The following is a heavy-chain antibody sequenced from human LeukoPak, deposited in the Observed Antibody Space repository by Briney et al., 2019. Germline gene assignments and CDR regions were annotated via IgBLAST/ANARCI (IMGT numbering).Heavy chain of an antibody. J-gene: IGHJ4*02. CDR3: AGGVTIVRGTSKHFDY. V-gene: IGHV4-61*02. Sequence: SETLSLTCTVSGASISSANYYWSWIRQPAGKGLEWIGRIYTSGSTNYNPSLKSRVTISVDTSKNQFSLKLSPVTAADTAVYYCAGGVTIVRGTSKHFDYWDQGTLVTVSS. CDR2: IYTSGST. CDR1: GASISSANYY. D-gene: IGHD3-10*01.